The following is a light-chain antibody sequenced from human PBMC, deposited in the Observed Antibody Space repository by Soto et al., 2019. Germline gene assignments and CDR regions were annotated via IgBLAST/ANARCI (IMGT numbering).Light chain of an antibody. CDR1: QTIVTW. CDR2: DAS. CDR3: QQSYSTPRT. J-gene: IGKJ1*01. Sequence: DIQMTQSPSTLSASVGDRVTITCRASQTIVTWLAWYQQKPGKAPALLIHDASSLQSGVPSRFSGSGSGTDFTLTISSLEPEDSAVYYCQQSYSTPRTFGQGTKVDIK. V-gene: IGKV1-5*01.